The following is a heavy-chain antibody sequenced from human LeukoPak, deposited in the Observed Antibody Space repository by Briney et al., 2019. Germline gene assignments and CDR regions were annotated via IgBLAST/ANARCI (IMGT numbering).Heavy chain of an antibody. CDR1: GYTFTSYD. J-gene: IGHJ6*03. V-gene: IGHV1-8*01. Sequence: ASVKVSCKASGYTFTSYDINWVRQATGQGLEWMGWMNPNSGNTGYAQKFQGRVTITADESTSTAYMELSSLRSEDTAVYYCARDRVSSSAFYYYYMDVWGKGTTVTVSS. CDR3: ARDRVSSSAFYYYYMDV. D-gene: IGHD6-6*01. CDR2: MNPNSGNT.